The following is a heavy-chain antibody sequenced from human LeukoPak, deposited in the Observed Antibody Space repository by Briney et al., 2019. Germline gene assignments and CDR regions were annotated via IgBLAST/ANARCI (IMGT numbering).Heavy chain of an antibody. D-gene: IGHD2-2*02. Sequence: SQTLSLTCTVSGGSISSGSYYWSWIRQPAGKGLEWIGRIYTSGSTNYNPSLKSRVTISVDTSKNQFSLKLSSATAADTAVYYCARDAYQLLYDAFGIWGQGTMVTVSS. V-gene: IGHV4-61*02. J-gene: IGHJ3*02. CDR2: IYTSGST. CDR3: ARDAYQLLYDAFGI. CDR1: GGSISSGSYY.